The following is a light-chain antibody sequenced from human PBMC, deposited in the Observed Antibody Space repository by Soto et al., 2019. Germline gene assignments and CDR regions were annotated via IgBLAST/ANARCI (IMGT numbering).Light chain of an antibody. Sequence: QSVLTQPPSASWSPGQSVTISCTGTSSDVGGYDYVSWYQQHPGKAPKLMIFEVSKRPSGVPDRFSGSKSGNTASLTVSGLQAEDEADYYCSSYAGNTKGVFGTGTKVTVL. CDR3: SSYAGNTKGV. V-gene: IGLV2-8*01. CDR1: SSDVGGYDY. J-gene: IGLJ1*01. CDR2: EVS.